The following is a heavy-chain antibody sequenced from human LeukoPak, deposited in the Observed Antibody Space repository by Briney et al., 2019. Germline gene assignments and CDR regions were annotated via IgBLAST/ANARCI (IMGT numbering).Heavy chain of an antibody. D-gene: IGHD2-2*01. Sequence: ASVKVSCKASGYTFTGYYMHWVRQAPGQGLEWMGWINPNSGGTNYAQKFQGRVTMTRDTSISTVYMELSRLRSGDTAVYYCARGVGLGYCSSTSCSGLDYWGQGTLVTVSS. J-gene: IGHJ4*02. CDR1: GYTFTGYY. CDR3: ARGVGLGYCSSTSCSGLDY. CDR2: INPNSGGT. V-gene: IGHV1-2*02.